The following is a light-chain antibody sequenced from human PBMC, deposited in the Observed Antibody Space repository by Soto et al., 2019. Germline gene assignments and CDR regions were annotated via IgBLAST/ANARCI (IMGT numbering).Light chain of an antibody. CDR2: DAS. Sequence: DIQMTQSPSSLSASVGDRVTVTCQASQDISNYLNWYQHKAGKAPKLLISDASNLQTGVPSRFSGSGSGTDFTFTISSLQPEDIATYYCQQYHDLLPWTFGQGTKVEI. CDR3: QQYHDLLPWT. J-gene: IGKJ1*01. CDR1: QDISNY. V-gene: IGKV1-33*01.